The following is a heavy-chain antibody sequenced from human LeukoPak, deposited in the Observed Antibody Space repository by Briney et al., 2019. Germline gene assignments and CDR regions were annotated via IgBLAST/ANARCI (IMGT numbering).Heavy chain of an antibody. CDR2: MNQGGSET. CDR3: ARDGVAGGFDY. Sequence: GGSLRPSCAASGFTFGRHWMSWVRQAPGKGLEWVAHMNQGGSETTNVDSVKGRFTISRDDAKNLVFLQMNSLRVEDTAVYYCARDGVAGGFDYWGQGILVTVSS. D-gene: IGHD6-19*01. V-gene: IGHV3-7*01. J-gene: IGHJ4*02. CDR1: GFTFGRHW.